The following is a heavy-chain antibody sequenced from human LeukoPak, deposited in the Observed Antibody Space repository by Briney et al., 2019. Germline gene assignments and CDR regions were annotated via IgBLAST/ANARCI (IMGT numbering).Heavy chain of an antibody. CDR1: GFTFDDYA. CDR3: AKDSHLYYYDSSGYYLDY. V-gene: IGHV3-43*02. D-gene: IGHD3-22*01. J-gene: IGHJ4*02. Sequence: GGSLRLSCAASGFTFDDYARHWVRQAPRKGLEWVSLISGDGGSTYYADSVKGRFTISRDNSKNSLYLQMSSLRTEDTALYYCAKDSHLYYYDSSGYYLDYWGQGTLVTVSS. CDR2: ISGDGGST.